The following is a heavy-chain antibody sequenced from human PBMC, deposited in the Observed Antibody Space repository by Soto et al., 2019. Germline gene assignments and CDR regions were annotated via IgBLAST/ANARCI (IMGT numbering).Heavy chain of an antibody. D-gene: IGHD2-21*01. Sequence: KTSETLSLTCTVCGGSISSYYCSWIRQPPGKGLEWIGRIYTSGITNYNPYLKSRVTMSVETYKKQFSLKLSSVTAADTAVYYCERDIGVKWFDPCGQGTLVTVCS. CDR3: ERDIGVKWFDP. J-gene: IGHJ5*02. CDR2: IYTSGIT. V-gene: IGHV4-4*07. CDR1: GGSISSYY.